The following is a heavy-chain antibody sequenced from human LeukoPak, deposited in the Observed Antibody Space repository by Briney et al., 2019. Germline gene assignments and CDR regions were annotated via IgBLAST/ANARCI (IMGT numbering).Heavy chain of an antibody. CDR1: GGSISSGDYY. CDR3: ARVTLFGVVIIGAFDI. D-gene: IGHD3-3*01. CDR2: IYYSGST. V-gene: IGHV4-30-4*08. Sequence: SQTLSLTCTVSGGSISSGDYYWSWIRQPPGKGLEWNGYIYYSGSTYYNPSLKSRVTISVATSKSQFSLKLSSVTGADTAVYYCARVTLFGVVIIGAFDIWGQGTMVTVSS. J-gene: IGHJ3*02.